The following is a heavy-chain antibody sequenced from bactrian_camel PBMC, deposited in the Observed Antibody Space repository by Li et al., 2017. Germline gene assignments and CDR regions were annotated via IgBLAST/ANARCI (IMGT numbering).Heavy chain of an antibody. V-gene: IGHV3S1*01. CDR2: TGTGST. CDR3: AAQQSRACVAPLEERRYNF. D-gene: IGHD7*01. Sequence: HVQLVESGGGSVQTGGSLRLSCASSESTFSTYCRAWFRQAPGKEREGVAATGTGSTWYADSVKGRFTISRDDAKNTLVLEIHSLKPDDTAMYYCAAQQSRACVAPLEERRYNFWGKGTQVTVS. CDR1: ESTFSTYC. J-gene: IGHJ4*01.